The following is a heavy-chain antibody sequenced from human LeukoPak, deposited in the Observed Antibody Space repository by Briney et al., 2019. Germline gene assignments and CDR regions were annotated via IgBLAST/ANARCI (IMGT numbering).Heavy chain of an antibody. Sequence: GASVKVSCKASGYTFSDYAMHWVRQAPGHRFEWMGWIDAGNGDTRYSQKFQGRVTITRYTSASTAYIELRSLRSEDTAMYYCARGSTSDWPLDHWGQETLVTISS. J-gene: IGHJ4*02. CDR3: ARGSTSDWPLDH. V-gene: IGHV1-3*01. D-gene: IGHD2-2*01. CDR2: IDAGNGDT. CDR1: GYTFSDYA.